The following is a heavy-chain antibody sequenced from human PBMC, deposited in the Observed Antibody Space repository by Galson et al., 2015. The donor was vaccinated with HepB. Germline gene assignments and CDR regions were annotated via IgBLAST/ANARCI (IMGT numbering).Heavy chain of an antibody. V-gene: IGHV1-69*13. Sequence: SVKVSCKASGGTFSSYAISWVRQAPGQGLEWMGGIIPIFGTANYAQKFQGRVTITADESTSTAYMELSSLRSEDTAVYYCASQAPSDFWSGYYDYYYGMDVWGQGTTVTVSS. CDR1: GGTFSSYA. D-gene: IGHD3-3*01. CDR3: ASQAPSDFWSGYYDYYYGMDV. CDR2: IIPIFGTA. J-gene: IGHJ6*02.